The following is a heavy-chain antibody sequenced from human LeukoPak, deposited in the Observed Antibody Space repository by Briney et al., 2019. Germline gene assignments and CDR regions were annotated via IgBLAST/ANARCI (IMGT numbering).Heavy chain of an antibody. CDR3: ARHVIKQWLFDWFDP. Sequence: SETLSLTCTVSSGSISTSNYYWGWIRQPPGKGLEWIGSIYYSGSTYYNPSLKSRVTISVDTSKNQFSLKLSSVTAADTAVYYCARHVIKQWLFDWFDPWGQGTLVTVSS. D-gene: IGHD6-19*01. J-gene: IGHJ5*02. CDR1: SGSISTSNYY. CDR2: IYYSGST. V-gene: IGHV4-39*01.